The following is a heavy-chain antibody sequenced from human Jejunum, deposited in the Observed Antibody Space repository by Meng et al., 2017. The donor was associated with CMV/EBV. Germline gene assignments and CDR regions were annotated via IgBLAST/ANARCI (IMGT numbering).Heavy chain of an antibody. CDR2: ISWNSGNI. V-gene: IGHV3-9*01. CDR1: GFTFDDYA. CDR3: AKDTGGFLNWLDP. Sequence: SGFTFDDYAMHWVRQAPGKGLEWVSSISWNSGNIDYVDSVKGRFTISRDNAENSLYLQMNSLRAEDTALYYCAKDTGGFLNWLDPWGQGTLVTVSS. J-gene: IGHJ5*02. D-gene: IGHD3-3*01.